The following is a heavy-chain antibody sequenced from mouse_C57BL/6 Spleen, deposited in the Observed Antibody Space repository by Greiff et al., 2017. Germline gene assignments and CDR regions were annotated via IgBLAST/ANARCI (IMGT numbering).Heavy chain of an antibody. D-gene: IGHD2-4*01. Sequence: VQLQQSGAELVKPGASVKMSCKASGYTFTSYWITWVKQRPGQGLEWIGDIYPGSGSTNYNEKFKSKATLTVDTSSSTAYMQLSSLTSEDSAVYYCARWGLPHIPYFAYWGQGTLVTVSA. CDR3: ARWGLPHIPYFAY. J-gene: IGHJ3*01. CDR1: GYTFTSYW. CDR2: IYPGSGST. V-gene: IGHV1-55*01.